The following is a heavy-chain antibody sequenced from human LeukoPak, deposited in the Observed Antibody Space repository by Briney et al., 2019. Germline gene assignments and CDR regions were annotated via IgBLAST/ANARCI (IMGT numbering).Heavy chain of an antibody. CDR3: ARIPSRDGYKFPPDY. V-gene: IGHV5-51*01. CDR1: GYSFTSYW. D-gene: IGHD5-24*01. J-gene: IGHJ4*02. Sequence: GESPKISCKGSGYSFTSYWIGWVRQMPGKGLEWMGIIYPGDSDTRYSPSFQGQVTISADKSISTAYLQWSSLKASDTAMYYCARIPSRDGYKFPPDYWGQGTLVTVSS. CDR2: IYPGDSDT.